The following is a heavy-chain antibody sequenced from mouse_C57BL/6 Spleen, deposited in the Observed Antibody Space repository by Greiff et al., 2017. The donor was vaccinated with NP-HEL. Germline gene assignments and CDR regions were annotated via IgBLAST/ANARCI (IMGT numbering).Heavy chain of an antibody. J-gene: IGHJ1*03. CDR3: ARSASYDYVWYFDV. CDR1: GYSFTDYN. D-gene: IGHD2-4*01. Sequence: VQLKQSGPELVKPGASVKISCKASGYSFTDYNMNWVKQSNGKSLEWIGVINPNYGTTSYNQKFKGKATLTVDQSSSTAYMQLNSLTSEDSAVYYCARSASYDYVWYFDVWGTGTTVTVSS. V-gene: IGHV1-39*01. CDR2: INPNYGTT.